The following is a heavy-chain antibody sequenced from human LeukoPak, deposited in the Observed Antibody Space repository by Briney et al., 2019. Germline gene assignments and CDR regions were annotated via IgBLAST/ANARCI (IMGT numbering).Heavy chain of an antibody. J-gene: IGHJ5*02. V-gene: IGHV3-30*02. D-gene: IGHD6-13*01. CDR1: GFIFDDYG. CDR3: AKDSIAAAGPSHNWFDP. CDR2: IRYDGSNK. Sequence: GGSLRLSCAASGFIFDDYGMTWVRQVPGKGLEWVAFIRYDGSNKYYADSVKGRFTISRDNSKNTLYLQMNSLRAEDTAVYYCAKDSIAAAGPSHNWFDPWGQGTLVTVSS.